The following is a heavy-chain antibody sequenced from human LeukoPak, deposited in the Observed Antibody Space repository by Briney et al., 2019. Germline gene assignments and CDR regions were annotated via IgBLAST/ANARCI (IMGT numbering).Heavy chain of an antibody. CDR3: SNLPVSGTDY. V-gene: IGHV1-69-2*01. J-gene: IGHJ4*02. CDR2: VDPENGKT. D-gene: IGHD1/OR15-1a*01. CDR1: GYAFSDAY. Sequence: ASVKISCKVSGYAFSDAYMHWVRQAPGKGPEWLGLVDPENGKTEYAEKFQGRVTITADTSTDTAYMELSSLKSEDTAMYYCSNLPVSGTDYWGRGTLVIVSS.